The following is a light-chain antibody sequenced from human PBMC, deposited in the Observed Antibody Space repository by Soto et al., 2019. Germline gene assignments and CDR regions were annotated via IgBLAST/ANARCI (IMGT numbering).Light chain of an antibody. V-gene: IGKV1-5*03. Sequence: DIQMTQSPSTLSASVGDRVTITCRASQSISTYLAWYQQKPGKAPKVLIYWASSLESGVPSRFSGSGSGTEFTLTISSLQSDDSPSYDYCQQYYSYPWTFGQGTKVEVK. J-gene: IGKJ1*01. CDR2: WAS. CDR3: QQYYSYPWT. CDR1: QSISTY.